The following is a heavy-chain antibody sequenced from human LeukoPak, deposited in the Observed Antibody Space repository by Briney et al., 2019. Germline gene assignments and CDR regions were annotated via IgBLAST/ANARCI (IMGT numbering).Heavy chain of an antibody. CDR1: GGSISSGGYY. J-gene: IGHJ4*02. CDR2: IYYSGST. D-gene: IGHD6-19*01. CDR3: AREGIAVAGPDY. Sequence: SQTLSLTCTVSGGSISSGGYYWSWIRQHPGKGLEWIGYIYYSGSTYYNPSLKSRVTISVDTSKNQFSLKLSSVTAADTAVYYCAREGIAVAGPDYWGQGTLVTVSS. V-gene: IGHV4-31*03.